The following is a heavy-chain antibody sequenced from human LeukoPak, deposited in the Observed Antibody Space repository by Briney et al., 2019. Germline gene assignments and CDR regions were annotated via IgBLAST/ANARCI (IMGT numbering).Heavy chain of an antibody. CDR2: IYTSGST. J-gene: IGHJ5*02. CDR3: ARDQEGTTWHKGGFDP. CDR1: GGSITSGNYY. Sequence: SETLSLTCTVSGGSITSGNYYWSWIRRPAGKGLEWIGRIYTSGSTNYNPSLKSRVTISVDTSKNQFSLKLTSVTAADTAVYYCARDQEGTTWHKGGFDPWGQGTLVTVSS. V-gene: IGHV4-61*02. D-gene: IGHD1-14*01.